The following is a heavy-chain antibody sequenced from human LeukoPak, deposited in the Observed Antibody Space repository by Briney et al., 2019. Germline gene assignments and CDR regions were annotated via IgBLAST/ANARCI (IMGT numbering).Heavy chain of an antibody. J-gene: IGHJ3*02. D-gene: IGHD7-27*01. CDR3: ANRRLGRGAFDI. CDR2: ISGSDEST. V-gene: IGHV3-23*01. CDR1: GFTFSSYD. Sequence: SGGSLRLSCAASGFTFSSYDMSWIRQAPGKGLEWVSEISGSDESTKHVDSVKGRFTISRDNSKNTLYLLLNSLRVDDTAVYYCANRRLGRGAFDIWGQGTMVTVSS.